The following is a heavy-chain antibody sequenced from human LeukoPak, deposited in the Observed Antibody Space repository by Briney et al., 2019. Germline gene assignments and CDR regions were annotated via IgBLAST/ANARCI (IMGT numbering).Heavy chain of an antibody. CDR1: GFTFSNYW. CDR2: INSDGTFT. Sequence: PGGSLRLSCAASGFTFSNYWMHWVRQVPGKGLVWVSRINSDGTFTTYADSVKGRFTISRDNSKNILSLQMNSLRAEDTAVYYCAKGGSGSYLYYFDLWGQGTLVTVSS. J-gene: IGHJ4*02. CDR3: AKGGSGSYLYYFDL. D-gene: IGHD3-10*01. V-gene: IGHV3-74*01.